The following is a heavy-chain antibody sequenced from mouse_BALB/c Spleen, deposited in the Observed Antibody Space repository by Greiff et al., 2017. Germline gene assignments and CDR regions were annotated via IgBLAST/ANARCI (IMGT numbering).Heavy chain of an antibody. CDR2: ILPGSGST. CDR1: GYTFSSYW. V-gene: IGHV1-9*01. Sequence: VHLVESGAELMKPGASVKISCKATGYTFSSYWIEWVKQRPGHGLEWIGEILPGSGSTNYNEKFKGKATFTADTSSNTAYMQLSSLTSEDSAVYYCASPVYSYAMDYWGQGTSVTVSS. D-gene: IGHD2-1*01. CDR3: ASPVYSYAMDY. J-gene: IGHJ4*01.